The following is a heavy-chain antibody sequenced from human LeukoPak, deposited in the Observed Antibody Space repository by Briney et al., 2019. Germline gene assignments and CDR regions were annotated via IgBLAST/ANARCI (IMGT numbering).Heavy chain of an antibody. V-gene: IGHV3-15*01. Sequence: GGSLRLSCAASGFTFSSYNMNWVRQAPGKGLEWVGRVKTKTDGGTTDYASHVKGRFTISRDDSKNIMFLQMNSLKTEDTAVYYCTTDDRSMMLSWDALDLWGQGTMVTVSS. CDR1: GFTFSSYN. D-gene: IGHD4/OR15-4a*01. J-gene: IGHJ3*01. CDR2: VKTKTDGGTT. CDR3: TTDDRSMMLSWDALDL.